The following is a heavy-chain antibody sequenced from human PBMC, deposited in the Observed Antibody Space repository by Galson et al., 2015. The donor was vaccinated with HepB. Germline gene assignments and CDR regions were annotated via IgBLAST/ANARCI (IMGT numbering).Heavy chain of an antibody. J-gene: IGHJ4*02. Sequence: SLRLSCAASAFTFRTYWMAWVRQAPGQGLEWVASIKTDGSARNYVDSVRGRFTISRDNARSLLYLYMNSVRVDDTAVYYCVRVNSYDGSAYRVFDFWGQGAPVTVSS. D-gene: IGHD3-22*01. CDR3: VRVNSYDGSAYRVFDF. V-gene: IGHV3-7*03. CDR2: IKTDGSAR. CDR1: AFTFRTYW.